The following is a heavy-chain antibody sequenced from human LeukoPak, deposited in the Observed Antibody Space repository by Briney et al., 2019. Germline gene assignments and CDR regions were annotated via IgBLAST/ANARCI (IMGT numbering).Heavy chain of an antibody. CDR1: RFTFSNYW. CDR3: AREMDFWSGSYYYYFMDV. J-gene: IGHJ6*03. D-gene: IGHD3-3*01. CDR2: IKQDGSEK. Sequence: GGSLRLSCAASRFTFSNYWMSWVRQAPGKGLEWVANIKQDGSEKYYMDSVKGRFTISRDNAKNSLYLQMNSLRAEDTAVYYCAREMDFWSGSYYYYFMDVWSKGTTVTVS. V-gene: IGHV3-7*01.